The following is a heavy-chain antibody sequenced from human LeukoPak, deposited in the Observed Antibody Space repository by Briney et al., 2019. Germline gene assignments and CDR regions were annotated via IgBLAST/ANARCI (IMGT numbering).Heavy chain of an antibody. V-gene: IGHV4-59*01. CDR1: GGSINNYY. CDR3: ARYGSGSYHFDY. CDR2: IYYSGST. Sequence: KSSETLSLTCTVSGGSINNYYWSWIRQPPGKALEWIGLIYYSGSTNYNPSLKSRLTISVDTSKNQFSLKLSSVTAADTAVYYCARYGSGSYHFDYWGQGTLVTVSS. J-gene: IGHJ4*02. D-gene: IGHD3-10*01.